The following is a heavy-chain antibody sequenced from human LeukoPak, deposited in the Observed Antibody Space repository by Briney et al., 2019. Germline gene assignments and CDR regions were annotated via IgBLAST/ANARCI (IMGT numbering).Heavy chain of an antibody. Sequence: GRSLRLSCAASGFTFSTYGMHWVRQAPGRGLEWVAVIWYDGTNRYYADSVKGRFTISRDNSKNTLYLQMNSLRAEDTAVYYCARAEMIGVAAAGTDYWGQGTLVTVSS. CDR3: ARAEMIGVAAAGTDY. D-gene: IGHD6-13*01. CDR1: GFTFSTYG. V-gene: IGHV3-33*01. CDR2: IWYDGTNR. J-gene: IGHJ4*02.